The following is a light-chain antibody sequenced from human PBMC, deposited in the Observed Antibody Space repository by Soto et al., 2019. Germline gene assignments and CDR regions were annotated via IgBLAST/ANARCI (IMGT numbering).Light chain of an antibody. J-gene: IGLJ3*02. V-gene: IGLV1-40*01. CDR3: QSYDSSLVGWV. Sequence: QSVLTQPPSVSGAPGQRVTISCTGSSSNIVAGYDVHWYQQLPGTAPKLLIYGNSNRPSGVPDRFSGSKSGTSASLAITGLQAEDEADYYCQSYDSSLVGWVFGGGTKLTVL. CDR1: SSNIVAGYD. CDR2: GNS.